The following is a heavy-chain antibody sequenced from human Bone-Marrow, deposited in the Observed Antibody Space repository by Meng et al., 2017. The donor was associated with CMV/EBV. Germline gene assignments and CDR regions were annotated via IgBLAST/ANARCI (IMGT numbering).Heavy chain of an antibody. CDR2: INPSGGST. V-gene: IGHV1-46*01. Sequence: ASVKVSCKASGYTFTSYYMHWVRQAPGQGLEWMGIINPSGGSTTYAQKFQGRVSMTRDTSTSTVYMDPSSLTFEDTAVYYCARPGGGPYFGLEVWGQGTTVTVSS. CDR1: GYTFTSYY. D-gene: IGHD2-8*02. J-gene: IGHJ6*01. CDR3: ARPGGGPYFGLEV.